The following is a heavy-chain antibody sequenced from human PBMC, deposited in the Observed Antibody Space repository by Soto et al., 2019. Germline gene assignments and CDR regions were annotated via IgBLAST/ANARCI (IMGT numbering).Heavy chain of an antibody. J-gene: IGHJ4*02. Sequence: GASVKVSCKASGGTFSSYAISWVRQAPGQGLEWMGGIIPIFGTANYAQKFQGRVTITRDTSASTAYMELSSLRSEDTAVYYCARGLNGYLHYFDYWGQGTLVTVSS. CDR1: GGTFSSYA. V-gene: IGHV1-69*05. CDR3: ARGLNGYLHYFDY. CDR2: IIPIFGTA. D-gene: IGHD5-18*01.